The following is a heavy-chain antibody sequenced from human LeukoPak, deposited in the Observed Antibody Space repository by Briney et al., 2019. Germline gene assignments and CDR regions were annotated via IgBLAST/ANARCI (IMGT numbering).Heavy chain of an antibody. CDR1: GGSISSYY. J-gene: IGHJ4*02. CDR3: ARIPYYYDTSGYYYYFDY. V-gene: IGHV4-59*01. Sequence: SETLSLTCSVSGGSISSYYWSWLRQPPGQGLEWIGYIYYSGSTNYNPSLKSRVTISVDTSKNQFSLKLSSVTAADTAVYYCARIPYYYDTSGYYYYFDYWGQGTLVTVSS. CDR2: IYYSGST. D-gene: IGHD3-22*01.